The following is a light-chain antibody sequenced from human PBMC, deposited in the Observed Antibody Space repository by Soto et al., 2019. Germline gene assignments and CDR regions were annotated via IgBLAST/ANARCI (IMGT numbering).Light chain of an antibody. CDR1: QSVSSSY. CDR3: EHYHSSPRT. V-gene: IGKV3-20*01. CDR2: PTS. Sequence: EIVLTQSPGTLSLSPGERATLSCRASQSVSSSYLAWYQQTPDQAPRLLIYPTSNRPTGIPDRFSGSGSGTYFTLTSSILEPEDFAVYCCEHYHSSPRTFGQGTKVDIK. J-gene: IGKJ1*01.